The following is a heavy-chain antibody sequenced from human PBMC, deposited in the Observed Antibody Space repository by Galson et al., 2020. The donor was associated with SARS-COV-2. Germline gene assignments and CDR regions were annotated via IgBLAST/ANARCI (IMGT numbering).Heavy chain of an antibody. CDR3: AREDNFFLVVTATRMGYFDY. CDR2: INSSRSA. Sequence: SETLSLTCAVYGGSFSGYYWSWIRQPPGTGLEWIGEINSSRSANYNPSLTSHVPITVDTSKIHFPLKLSSVTAADTAVYYCAREDNFFLVVTATRMGYFDYCGRVTLATVSS. CDR1: GGSFSGYY. V-gene: IGHV4-34*01. D-gene: IGHD2-21*02. J-gene: IGHJ4*02.